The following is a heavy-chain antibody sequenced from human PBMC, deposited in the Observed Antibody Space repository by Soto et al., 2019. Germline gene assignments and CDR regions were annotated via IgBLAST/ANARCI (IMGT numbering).Heavy chain of an antibody. CDR1: GFTFSHYS. V-gene: IGHV3-21*01. CDR3: ARDPRLQLLQDYYYGLGV. J-gene: IGHJ6*02. CDR2: ISSSSSYI. D-gene: IGHD2-2*01. Sequence: PGGFLRLSCAASGFTFSHYSMNWVRQAPGKGLEWVSSISSSSSYIYYADSVTGRFTISRDNAKSSLYLQMNSLRAEDTAVYYCARDPRLQLLQDYYYGLGVWGQGTTVTVSS.